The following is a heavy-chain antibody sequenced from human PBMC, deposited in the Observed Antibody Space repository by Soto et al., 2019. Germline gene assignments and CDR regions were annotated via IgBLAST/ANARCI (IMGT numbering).Heavy chain of an antibody. CDR1: GYTFTSYA. J-gene: IGHJ4*02. Sequence: QVQLVQSGAEEKKPGASVKVSCKASGYTFTSYAMHWVRQAPGQRLEWMGWINAGNGNTKYSQKFQGRVTITRDTSTNTAYWERGSLRAEDTAVYYWAIGPRWNGVDHWGQGTLVTVSS. D-gene: IGHD1-1*01. V-gene: IGHV1-3*05. CDR3: AIGPRWNGVDH. CDR2: INAGNGNT.